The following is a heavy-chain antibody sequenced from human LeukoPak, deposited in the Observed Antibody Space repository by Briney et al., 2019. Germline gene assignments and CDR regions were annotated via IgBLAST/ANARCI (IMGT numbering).Heavy chain of an antibody. Sequence: PSETLSLTCAVYGGSFSGYYWSWIRQPPGKGLEWIGEINHSGSINYNPSLESRVTISVDTSKNQFSLKLSSVTAADTAVYYCARAYSGWSLYYFDYWGQGTLVTVSS. CDR2: INHSGSI. CDR1: GGSFSGYY. CDR3: ARAYSGWSLYYFDY. D-gene: IGHD6-19*01. J-gene: IGHJ4*02. V-gene: IGHV4-34*01.